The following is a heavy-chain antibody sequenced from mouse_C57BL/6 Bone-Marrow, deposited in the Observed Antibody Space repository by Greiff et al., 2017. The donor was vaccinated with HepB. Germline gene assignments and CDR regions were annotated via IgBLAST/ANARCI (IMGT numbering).Heavy chain of an antibody. V-gene: IGHV1-76*01. J-gene: IGHJ4*01. CDR2: IYPGSGHT. D-gene: IGHD2-14*01. CDR3: ARGGVLRYYAMDY. Sequence: QVQLQQSGAELVRPGASVKLSCKASGYTFTDYYINWVKQRPGQGLEWIARIYPGSGHTYYNEKFKGKATLTAEKSSSTAYMQLSSLTSEDAAVYFCARGGVLRYYAMDYWGQGTSVTVSS. CDR1: GYTFTDYY.